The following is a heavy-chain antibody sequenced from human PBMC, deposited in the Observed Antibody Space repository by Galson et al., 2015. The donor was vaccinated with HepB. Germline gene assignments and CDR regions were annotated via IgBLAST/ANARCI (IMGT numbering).Heavy chain of an antibody. CDR1: GFTLDDYA. Sequence: SLRLSCAASGFTLDDYAMHWVRQAPGKGLEWVSGISWNRRTIVYADSVKGRFTISRDNAKNSLYLQMNSLRAEDTALYYCAKGSGDFRWGDMDVWGKGTTVTVSS. D-gene: IGHD3-10*01. J-gene: IGHJ6*03. V-gene: IGHV3-9*01. CDR2: ISWNRRTI. CDR3: AKGSGDFRWGDMDV.